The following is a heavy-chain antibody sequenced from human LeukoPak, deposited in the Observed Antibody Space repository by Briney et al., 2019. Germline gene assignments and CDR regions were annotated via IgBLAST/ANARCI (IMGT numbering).Heavy chain of an antibody. J-gene: IGHJ3*02. CDR1: GFTFSSYA. Sequence: GGSLRLSCAASGFTFSSYAMSWVRQAPGKGLEWVSAISGSGGSTYYADSVKGRFTISRDNSKNTLYLQMNSLRAEDTAVYYCARGTPIFGVVITAFDIWGQGTMVTVSS. D-gene: IGHD3-3*01. V-gene: IGHV3-23*01. CDR2: ISGSGGST. CDR3: ARGTPIFGVVITAFDI.